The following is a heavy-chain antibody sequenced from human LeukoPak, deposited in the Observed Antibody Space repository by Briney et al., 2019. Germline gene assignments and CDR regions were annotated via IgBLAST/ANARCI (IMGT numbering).Heavy chain of an antibody. V-gene: IGHV3-21*01. D-gene: IGHD3-22*01. CDR2: ISSSSSYI. Sequence: GGSLRLSCAASGFTFSSYSMNWVRQAPGKGLEWVSSISSSSSYIYYADSVKGRFTISRDNAKNSLYLQMNSLRAEDTAVYYCAVFYDSSGYLFDYWGQGTLVTVSS. CDR3: AVFYDSSGYLFDY. CDR1: GFTFSSYS. J-gene: IGHJ4*02.